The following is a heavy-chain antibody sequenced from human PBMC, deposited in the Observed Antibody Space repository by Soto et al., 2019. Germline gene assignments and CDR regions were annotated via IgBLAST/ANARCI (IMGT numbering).Heavy chain of an antibody. CDR2: ISAHNGNT. CDR3: ARGRYGDY. CDR1: GYAFTTYG. V-gene: IGHV1-18*01. J-gene: IGHJ4*01. D-gene: IGHD1-1*01. Sequence: QVHLVQSGAEVKKPGASVKVSCQGSGYAFTTYGITWVRQAPGQGLEWMGWISAHNGNTNDAQKLQGRATVTRDTSTSTAYMELRRRRSDDTAVSYCARGRYGDYWGHGALVTVS.